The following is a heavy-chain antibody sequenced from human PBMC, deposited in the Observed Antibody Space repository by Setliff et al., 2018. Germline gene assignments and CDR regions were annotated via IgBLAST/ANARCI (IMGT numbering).Heavy chain of an antibody. CDR2: ISSSSSYI. D-gene: IGHD1-26*01. CDR3: ARELAGIISGSYYPDAFDI. Sequence: PGGSLRLSCAASGFTFSSYSMNWVRQAPGKGLEWVSSISSSSSYIYCADSVKGRFTISRDNAKNSLYLQMNSLRAEDTAVYYCARELAGIISGSYYPDAFDIWGQGTMVTVSS. CDR1: GFTFSSYS. J-gene: IGHJ3*02. V-gene: IGHV3-21*01.